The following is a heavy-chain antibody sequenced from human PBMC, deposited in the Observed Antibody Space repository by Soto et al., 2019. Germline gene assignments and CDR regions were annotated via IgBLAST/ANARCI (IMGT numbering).Heavy chain of an antibody. D-gene: IGHD4-17*01. J-gene: IGHJ4*02. CDR2: IYYSAST. CDR3: ARGSMTTVTY. V-gene: IGHV4-31*03. Sequence: QVQLQESGPGLVKPSETLSLTCTVSGGSISSGGYSWSWIRQHPGKGLEWIGYIYYSASTYYNPSLKGRVSISGDTSQNQFSLKLSSVTAADTAVYYCARGSMTTVTYWGQGTLVTVSS. CDR1: GGSISSGGYS.